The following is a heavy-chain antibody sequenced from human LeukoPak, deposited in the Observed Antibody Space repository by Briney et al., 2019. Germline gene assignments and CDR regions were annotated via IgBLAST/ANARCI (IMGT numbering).Heavy chain of an antibody. CDR3: AREGNSGTYYDFDY. J-gene: IGHJ4*02. D-gene: IGHD3-10*01. V-gene: IGHV3-21*04. CDR1: GFTFSSYS. CDR2: ISSSGSTI. Sequence: GGSLRLSCAASGFTFSSYSMNWVRQAPGKGLEWVSSISSSGSTIYYADSMKGRFTISRDNAKNSLYLQMNSLRAEDTAVYYCAREGNSGTYYDFDYWGQGTLVTVSS.